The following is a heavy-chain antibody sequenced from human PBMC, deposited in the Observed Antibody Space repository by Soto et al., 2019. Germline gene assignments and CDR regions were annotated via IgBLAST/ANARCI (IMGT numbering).Heavy chain of an antibody. V-gene: IGHV1-18*01. J-gene: IGHJ4*02. CDR3: ARDTPPTDY. Sequence: QVQLVQSGAEVKKPGASVKVSCKTSGYTFTSYHISWVRQAPGQGLEWMGWISAYNTNTNYAQKFQGRVTMTTDTVPRTAYMELRSRRSDDTAVYYCARDTPPTDYWGQGTLVTVSS. CDR2: ISAYNTNT. CDR1: GYTFTSYH.